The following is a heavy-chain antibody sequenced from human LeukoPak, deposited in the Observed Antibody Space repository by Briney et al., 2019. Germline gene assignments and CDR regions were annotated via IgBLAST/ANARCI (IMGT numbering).Heavy chain of an antibody. Sequence: SETLSLTCAVYGGSFSGYYWSWIRQPPGKGLEWIGEINHSGSTNYNPSLKSRVTISVDTSKNQFSLKLSSVTAADTAVYYCARDPKGGPPNGSGSSWGQGTLVTVSS. V-gene: IGHV4-34*01. CDR1: GGSFSGYY. J-gene: IGHJ5*02. CDR3: ARDPKGGPPNGSGSS. D-gene: IGHD3-10*01. CDR2: INHSGST.